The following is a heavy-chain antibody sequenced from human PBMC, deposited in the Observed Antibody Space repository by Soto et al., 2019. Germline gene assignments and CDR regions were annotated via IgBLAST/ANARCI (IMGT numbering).Heavy chain of an antibody. D-gene: IGHD3-16*01. CDR3: AKDRRAGGSSAFYFDF. CDR1: GFKFSNYA. Sequence: GGSLRLSCAASGFKFSNYAMSWVRQAPGKGLEWVSLISATGGGTYYADSVKGRFTISRDNSHNTLYLQVHSLTAEDTAVYYCAKDRRAGGSSAFYFDFWGQGAQVTVSS. CDR2: ISATGGGT. J-gene: IGHJ4*02. V-gene: IGHV3-23*01.